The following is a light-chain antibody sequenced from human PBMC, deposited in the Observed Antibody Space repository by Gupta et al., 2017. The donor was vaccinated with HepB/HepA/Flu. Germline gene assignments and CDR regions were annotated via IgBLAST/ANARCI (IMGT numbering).Light chain of an antibody. CDR2: EAS. J-gene: IGKJ2*02. CDR3: QQRNCSPCT. CDR1: QGIGRA. Sequence: AIQLTQSPSSLSASVGDRVTITCRASQGIGRALAWYQQNPGQPPKLLFDEASKVESGGPSSISSSGYGTDFTLTISSRQPEDFATYYCQQRNCSPCTFGQRTKVDFK. V-gene: IGKV1-13*02.